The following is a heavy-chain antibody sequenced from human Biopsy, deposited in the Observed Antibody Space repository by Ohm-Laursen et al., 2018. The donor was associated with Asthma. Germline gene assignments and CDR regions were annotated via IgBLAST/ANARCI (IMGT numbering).Heavy chain of an antibody. V-gene: IGHV4-30-2*06. CDR2: IYRNGDT. D-gene: IGHD2-21*02. CDR3: ARGWNCGGDCYSLGY. J-gene: IGHJ4*02. CDR1: GDSIDSGDYS. Sequence: SQTLSLTCRVSGDSIDSGDYSWTWIRQSPGVGLEWIGYIYRNGDTYYNPTLKNRVTISIDRSKNQFSLRLRSVTAADTAVYYCARGWNCGGDCYSLGYWGQGTLVTVSS.